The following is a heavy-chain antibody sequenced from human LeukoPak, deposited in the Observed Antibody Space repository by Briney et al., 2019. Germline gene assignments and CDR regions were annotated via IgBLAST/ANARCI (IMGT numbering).Heavy chain of an antibody. CDR2: IYHSGST. CDR3: ARGWILTGTAFDI. V-gene: IGHV4-39*07. D-gene: IGHD3-9*01. CDR1: GGSISSYY. J-gene: IGHJ3*02. Sequence: PSETLSLTCTVSGGSISSYYWGWIRQPPGKGLEWIGSIYHSGSTYYKPSLKSRVTISGDTSKNQFSLKLSSVTAADTAVYYCARGWILTGTAFDIWGQGTMVTVSS.